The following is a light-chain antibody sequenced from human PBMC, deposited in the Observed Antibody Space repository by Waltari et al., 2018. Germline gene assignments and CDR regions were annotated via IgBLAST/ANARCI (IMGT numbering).Light chain of an antibody. CDR3: QTGGHGTWV. V-gene: IGLV4-69*01. CDR2: VNSDGSH. Sequence: QLVVTQSPSASASLGASVKLTCTLSSGHSSNIIARLQQQPEKGPRYLMKVNSDGSHSRGDEIPDRFSGSSSGAERHLTISSLQAEDEADYYCQTGGHGTWVFGGGTKLTVL. CDR1: SGHSSNI. J-gene: IGLJ3*02.